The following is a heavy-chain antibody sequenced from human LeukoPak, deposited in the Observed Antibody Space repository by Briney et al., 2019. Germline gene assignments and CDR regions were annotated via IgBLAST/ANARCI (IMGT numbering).Heavy chain of an antibody. CDR1: GFTFNTFW. J-gene: IGHJ4*02. Sequence: GGSLRLSCEASGFTFNTFWMSWVRQAPGKGLEWVSSISSSSSYIYYADSVKGRFTISRDNAKNSLYLQMNSLRPEDTAVYHCAKAPSGPSSDSWGQGTQVTVSS. CDR2: ISSSSSYI. V-gene: IGHV3-21*01. D-gene: IGHD6-25*01. CDR3: AKAPSGPSSDS.